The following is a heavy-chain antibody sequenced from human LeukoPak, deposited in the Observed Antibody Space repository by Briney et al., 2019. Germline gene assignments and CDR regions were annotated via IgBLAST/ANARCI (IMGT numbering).Heavy chain of an antibody. CDR1: GFTFSSYS. CDR3: ARGSYLFDY. CDR2: IWYDGSNK. V-gene: IGHV3-33*08. D-gene: IGHD2-8*01. J-gene: IGHJ4*02. Sequence: GGSLRLSCAASGFTFSSYSMNWVRQAPGKGLEWVAVIWYDGSNKYYADSVKGRFTISRDNSKNTLYLQMNSLRAEDTAVYYCARGSYLFDYWGQGTLVTVSS.